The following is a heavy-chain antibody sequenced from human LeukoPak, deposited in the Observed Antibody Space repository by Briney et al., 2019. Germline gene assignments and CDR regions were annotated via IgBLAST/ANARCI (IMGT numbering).Heavy chain of an antibody. CDR1: GFTFSSYG. D-gene: IGHD4-17*01. J-gene: IGHJ4*02. V-gene: IGHV3-21*01. CDR3: ARGHTAVTRHFDF. CDR2: ISSGSSAI. Sequence: GGSLRLSCAGSGFTFSSYGMSWVRQAPGKGLEWVSIISSGSSAIFSADALKGRFTISRDDAKNLLYLDMNSLRAEDTAVYYCARGHTAVTRHFDFWGQGTLVTVSS.